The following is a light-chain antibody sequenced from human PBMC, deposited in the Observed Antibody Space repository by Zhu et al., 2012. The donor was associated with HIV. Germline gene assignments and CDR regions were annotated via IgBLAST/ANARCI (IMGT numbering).Light chain of an antibody. CDR1: QSLATTF. CDR2: AAS. V-gene: IGKV3-20*01. Sequence: EIVLTQSPGTLSLSPGERAILSCRASQSLATTFLAWFQQRRGQAPRLLMYAASTRATDIPDRFSASGSGTDFTLTISRLEPEDFAVYYCLQYVNAPYTFGQGTNLEIK. CDR3: LQYVNAPYT. J-gene: IGKJ2*01.